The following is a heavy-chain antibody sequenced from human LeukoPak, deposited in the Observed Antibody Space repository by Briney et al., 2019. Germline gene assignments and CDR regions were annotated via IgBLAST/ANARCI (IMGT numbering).Heavy chain of an antibody. J-gene: IGHJ3*02. D-gene: IGHD1-26*01. CDR3: ARVGGGSYRYALDI. V-gene: IGHV4-38-2*02. Sequence: SETLSLTCTVSGYSISSGYYWGWIRQPPGKGLEWIGSIYHSGSTYYNPSLKSRVTISVDTSKNQFSLKLSSVTAADTAVYYCARVGGGSYRYALDIWGQGTMVTVSS. CDR1: GYSISSGYY. CDR2: IYHSGST.